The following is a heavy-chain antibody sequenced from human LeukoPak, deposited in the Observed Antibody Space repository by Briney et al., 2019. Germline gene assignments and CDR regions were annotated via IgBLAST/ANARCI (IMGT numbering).Heavy chain of an antibody. CDR3: AKRVVVVAATPGHDY. CDR2: ISGSGGST. V-gene: IGHV3-23*01. J-gene: IGHJ4*02. Sequence: GGSLRLSCAASGFTFSSYGMSWVRQAPGKGLEWVSAISGSGGSTYYADSVKGRFTISRDNSKNTLYLQMNSLRAEDTAVYYCAKRVVVVAATPGHDYWGQGTLVTVSS. CDR1: GFTFSSYG. D-gene: IGHD2-15*01.